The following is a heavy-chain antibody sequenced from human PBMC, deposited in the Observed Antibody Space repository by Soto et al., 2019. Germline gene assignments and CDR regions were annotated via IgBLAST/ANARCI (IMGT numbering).Heavy chain of an antibody. CDR1: GGSISSGDYY. Sequence: QVQLQESGPGLVKPSQTLSLTCTVSGGSISSGDYYWSWIRQPPGKGLEWIGYIYYSGSTYYNPSLKSRVTISVDKSKNQFSLKLSSVTAADTAVYYCARTPYDSSGYYEGPEYFQHWGQGTLVTVSS. V-gene: IGHV4-30-4*01. CDR2: IYYSGST. CDR3: ARTPYDSSGYYEGPEYFQH. D-gene: IGHD3-22*01. J-gene: IGHJ1*01.